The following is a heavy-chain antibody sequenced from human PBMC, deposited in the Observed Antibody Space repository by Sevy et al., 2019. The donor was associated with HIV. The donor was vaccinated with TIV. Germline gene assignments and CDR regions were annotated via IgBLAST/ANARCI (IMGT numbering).Heavy chain of an antibody. J-gene: IGHJ4*02. Sequence: ASVKVSCKLSGYTLTDFSMHWVRQAPGKGLEWVATFDPEDGRTIYAQKFQGRVTMTEDTSTDTAYMELNSLRSDDTAGDYCATTKDYYDSSGYPFDYWGQGTQVTVSS. V-gene: IGHV1-24*01. D-gene: IGHD3-22*01. CDR1: GYTLTDFS. CDR2: FDPEDGRT. CDR3: ATTKDYYDSSGYPFDY.